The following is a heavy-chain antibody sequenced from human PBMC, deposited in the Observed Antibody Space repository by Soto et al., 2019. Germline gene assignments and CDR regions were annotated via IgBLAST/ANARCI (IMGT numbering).Heavy chain of an antibody. D-gene: IGHD2-2*02. J-gene: IGHJ4*02. CDR3: AHSGLYTHDFDY. Sequence: PTLVNPTQTLTLTCTFSGFSLRPSGVGVGWIRQPPGKALEWLALIYWNDDKRYRPSLKSRLTITKDTSKNQVVLTVTNMDPVDTATYYGAHSGLYTHDFDYWGQGTRVTVSS. CDR1: GFSLRPSGVG. V-gene: IGHV2-5*01. CDR2: IYWNDDK.